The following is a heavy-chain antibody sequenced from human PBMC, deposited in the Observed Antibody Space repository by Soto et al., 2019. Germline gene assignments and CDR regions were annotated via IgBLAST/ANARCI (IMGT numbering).Heavy chain of an antibody. V-gene: IGHV4-31*03. D-gene: IGHD3-10*01. CDR2: IYYSGST. CDR1: GGSISSGGYY. CDR3: ARGGRTMVRGVIRWFDP. Sequence: QVQLQESGPGLVKPSQTLSLTCTVSGGSISSGGYYWSWIRQHPGKGLEWIGYIYYSGSTYYNPSLKSRVTISVDTSKNQFSLKLSSVTAADTAVYYCARGGRTMVRGVIRWFDPWGLGTLVTVSS. J-gene: IGHJ5*02.